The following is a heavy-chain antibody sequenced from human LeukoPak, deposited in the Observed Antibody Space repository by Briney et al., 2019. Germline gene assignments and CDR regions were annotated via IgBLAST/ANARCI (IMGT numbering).Heavy chain of an antibody. V-gene: IGHV1-46*01. CDR3: ARERRYYDSSGYIIGEYYYYHGMDV. Sequence: ASVKVSCKSSGYAFTSYHIHWMRQAPGQGLGWMGIIIPSSGSTTYAQKFQGRVTMTRDTSTSTVYMELSSLTSDDTAVYYCARERRYYDSSGYIIGEYYYYHGMDVWGQGTTVTVSS. CDR2: IIPSSGST. CDR1: GYAFTSYH. D-gene: IGHD3-22*01. J-gene: IGHJ6*02.